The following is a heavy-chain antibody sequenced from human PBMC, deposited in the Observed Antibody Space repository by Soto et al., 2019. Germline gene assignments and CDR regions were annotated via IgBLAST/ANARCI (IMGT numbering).Heavy chain of an antibody. CDR1: GFTFSSYA. J-gene: IGHJ3*02. D-gene: IGHD3-22*01. V-gene: IGHV3-7*05. CDR3: ARDQPYYYDSSGYLAKDAFDI. Sequence: GGSLRLSCAASGFTFSSYAMSWVRQAPGKGLEWVANISQNGSKKYYVDSVKGRFTISRDNAKNSLYLQMNSLRAEDTAVYYCARDQPYYYDSSGYLAKDAFDIWGQGTMVTVSS. CDR2: ISQNGSKK.